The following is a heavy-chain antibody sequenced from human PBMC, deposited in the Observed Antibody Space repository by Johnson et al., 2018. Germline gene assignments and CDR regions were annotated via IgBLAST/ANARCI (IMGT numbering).Heavy chain of an antibody. CDR2: ISYDGSNK. D-gene: IGHD2-15*01. J-gene: IGHJ3*02. CDR3: ARDWVVVAATESFDI. CDR1: GFTFSSYG. Sequence: QVRLVQSGGGVVQPGRSLRLSCAASGFTFSSYGMHWVRQAPGKGLEWVAVISYDGSNKYYADSVKGRFTISSDNAKNTLYLQMNRLRAEDTAVYYCARDWVVVAATESFDIWGQGTMVTVSS. V-gene: IGHV3-30*03.